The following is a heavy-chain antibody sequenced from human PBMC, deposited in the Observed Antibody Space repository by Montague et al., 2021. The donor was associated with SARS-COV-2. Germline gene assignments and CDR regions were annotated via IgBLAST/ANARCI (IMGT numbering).Heavy chain of an antibody. CDR1: GGSISTYY. V-gene: IGHV4-59*12. Sequence: SETLSFTCTVSGGSISTYYWSWIRQPPGKGLEWIGYIYYSGSTNYSPSLKSRVTISVDTSKNQFSLKLSSVTAADTAVYYCARDGYNAHQNYWYFDLWGRGTLVTVSS. D-gene: IGHD5-24*01. CDR3: ARDGYNAHQNYWYFDL. CDR2: IYYSGST. J-gene: IGHJ2*01.